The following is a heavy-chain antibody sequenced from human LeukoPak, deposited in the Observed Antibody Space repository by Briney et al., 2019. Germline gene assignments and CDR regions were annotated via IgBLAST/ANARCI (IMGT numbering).Heavy chain of an antibody. CDR3: AKDMRGYCGGGSCYGGGGYGMDV. J-gene: IGHJ6*02. CDR1: GFTFDDYA. D-gene: IGHD2-15*01. CDR2: ISWDGGST. Sequence: PGRSLRLSCAASGFTFDDYAMHWVRQAPGKGLEWVSLISWDGGSTYYADSVKGRFTISRDNSKNSLYLQMNSLRTEDTALYYCAKDMRGYCGGGSCYGGGGYGMDVWGQGTTVTVSS. V-gene: IGHV3-43*01.